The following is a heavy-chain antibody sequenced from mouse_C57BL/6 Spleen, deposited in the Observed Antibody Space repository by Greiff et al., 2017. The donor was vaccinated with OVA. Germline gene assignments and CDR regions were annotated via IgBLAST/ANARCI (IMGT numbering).Heavy chain of an antibody. D-gene: IGHD4-1*01. CDR2: INPKNGGT. CDR1: GYTFTDYY. V-gene: IGHV1-26*01. J-gene: IGHJ2*01. Sequence: EVQPQQSGPELVKPGASVKISCKASGYTFTDYYMNWVKQSHGQSLEWIGDINPKNGGTSYNQKFKGKATLTVDKSSSTAYMELRSLTSEDSAVYYCARNWVSYWGQGTTLTVSS. CDR3: ARNWVSY.